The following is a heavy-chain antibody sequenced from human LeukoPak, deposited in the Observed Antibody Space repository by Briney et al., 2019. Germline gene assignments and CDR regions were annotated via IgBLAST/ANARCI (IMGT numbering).Heavy chain of an antibody. J-gene: IGHJ3*02. CDR1: GFTFSSYS. CDR2: ISSSSSYI. Sequence: GGSLRLSCAASGFTFSSYSMNWVRQAPGKGLEWVSSISSSSSYIYYADSVKGRFTISRDNAKNSLYLQMNSLRAEDTAVYYCARDNDAGDAFDIWGQGQWSPSLQ. D-gene: IGHD1-1*01. V-gene: IGHV3-21*01. CDR3: ARDNDAGDAFDI.